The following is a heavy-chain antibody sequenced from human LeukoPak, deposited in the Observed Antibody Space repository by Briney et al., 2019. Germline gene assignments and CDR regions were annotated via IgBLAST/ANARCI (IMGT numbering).Heavy chain of an antibody. Sequence: ASVKVSCKVSGYTLTELSMHWVRQAPGKGLEWMGGFDPEDGETIYAQKFQGRVTMTEDTSTDTAYMELSSLRSEDTAVYYCALNMGLYCSSTSCHIFDYWGQGTLVTVSS. CDR1: GYTLTELS. CDR3: ALNMGLYCSSTSCHIFDY. CDR2: FDPEDGET. D-gene: IGHD2-2*01. V-gene: IGHV1-24*01. J-gene: IGHJ4*02.